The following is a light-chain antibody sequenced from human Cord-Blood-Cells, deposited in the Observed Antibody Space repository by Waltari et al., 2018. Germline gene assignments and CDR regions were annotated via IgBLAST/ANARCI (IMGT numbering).Light chain of an antibody. CDR1: SSNIGNTY. J-gene: IGLJ3*02. V-gene: IGLV1-51*02. Sequence: QSVLTQPPSVSAAPGQKVTISCSGSSSNIGNTYVSCYQQLPGTAPKLLIYENNKRPSGIPDRFSGSKSGTSATLGITGLQTGDEADYYCGTWDSSLSVWVFGGGTKLTVL. CDR2: ENN. CDR3: GTWDSSLSVWV.